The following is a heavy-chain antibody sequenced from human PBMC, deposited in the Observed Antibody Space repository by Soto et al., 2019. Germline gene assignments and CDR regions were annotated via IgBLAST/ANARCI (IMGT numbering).Heavy chain of an antibody. D-gene: IGHD3-3*01. CDR1: GDSVSSTSAA. CDR2: TYYRSKWYN. CDR3: ARDLVTIFGVVIDYYYYGMDV. J-gene: IGHJ6*02. V-gene: IGHV6-1*01. Sequence: SQTLSLTCAISGDSVSSTSAAWNWIRQSPSGGLAWLGRTYYRSKWYNDYAVSVKSRITINPDTSKNQFSLQLNSVTPEDTAVYYCARDLVTIFGVVIDYYYYGMDVWGQGTTVTAP.